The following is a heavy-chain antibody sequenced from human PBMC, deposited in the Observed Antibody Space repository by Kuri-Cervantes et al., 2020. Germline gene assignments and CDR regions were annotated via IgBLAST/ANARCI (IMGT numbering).Heavy chain of an antibody. CDR2: IYHSGST. CDR3: ARVGTYYYDSSGSSAIWFDP. V-gene: IGHV4-30-2*01. D-gene: IGHD3-22*01. CDR1: GGSISSGGYS. Sequence: SETLSLTCAVSGGSISSGGYSWSWIRQPPGKGLEWIGYIYHSGSTYYNPSLKSRVTISVDTSKNQFSLKLSSVTAADTAVYYCARVGTYYYDSSGSSAIWFDPWGQGTLVTVSS. J-gene: IGHJ5*02.